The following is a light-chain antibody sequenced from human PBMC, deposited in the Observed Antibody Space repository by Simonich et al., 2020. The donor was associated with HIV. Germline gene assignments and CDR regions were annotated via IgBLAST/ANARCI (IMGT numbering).Light chain of an antibody. CDR2: GAS. Sequence: EIVMTQSPATLSVSPGERATLSCRASQSVSSSLAWYQQKPGQAPRLLIYGASTRATGVPARFTGSGSGTEFTLTVSSLQSEDFAVYFCQQYNYWYTFGQGTKLEIK. CDR1: QSVSSS. V-gene: IGKV3-15*01. CDR3: QQYNYWYT. J-gene: IGKJ2*01.